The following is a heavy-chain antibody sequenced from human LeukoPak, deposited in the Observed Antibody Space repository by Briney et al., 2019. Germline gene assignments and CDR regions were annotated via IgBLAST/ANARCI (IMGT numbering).Heavy chain of an antibody. Sequence: SETLSLTCTVSGGSISSSSYYWGWIRQPPGKGLEWIGSIYYSGSTYYNPSLKSRVTISVDTSKNQFSLKLSSVTAADTAVYYCARGGNYDGGLTYFDYWGQGTLVTVSS. V-gene: IGHV4-39*07. CDR2: IYYSGST. J-gene: IGHJ4*02. CDR3: ARGGNYDGGLTYFDY. CDR1: GGSISSSSYY. D-gene: IGHD4-23*01.